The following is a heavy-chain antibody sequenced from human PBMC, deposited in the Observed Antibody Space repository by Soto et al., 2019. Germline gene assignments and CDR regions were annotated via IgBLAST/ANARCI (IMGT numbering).Heavy chain of an antibody. D-gene: IGHD2-21*01. CDR3: ARGNVVAIDY. V-gene: IGHV4-30-2*01. CDR2: IYYSGST. Sequence: SETLSLTCAVSGGSISSGDYSWSWIRQPPGKGLEWIGYIYYSGSTYYNPSLKSRVTISVDRSKNQFSLKLSSVTAADTAVYYCARGNVVAIDYWGQGTLVTVSS. CDR1: GGSISSGDYS. J-gene: IGHJ4*02.